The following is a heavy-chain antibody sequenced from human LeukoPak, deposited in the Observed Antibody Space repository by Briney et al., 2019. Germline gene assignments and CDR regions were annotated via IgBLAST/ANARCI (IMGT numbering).Heavy chain of an antibody. J-gene: IGHJ4*02. D-gene: IGHD5-24*01. CDR3: ARETPDGYDY. CDR1: GFTLSYYN. CDR2: ISSSSSYI. V-gene: IGHV3-21*01. Sequence: GGSLRLSCAASGFTLSYYNMNWVRQAPGKGLEWVSSISSSSSYIYYADSVKGRFTISRDNAKNSLYLQMDSLRAEDTAVYYCARETPDGYDYWGQGTLVTVSS.